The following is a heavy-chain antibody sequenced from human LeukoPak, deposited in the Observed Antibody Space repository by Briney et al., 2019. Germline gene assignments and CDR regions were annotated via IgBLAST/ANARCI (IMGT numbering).Heavy chain of an antibody. Sequence: GASVKVSCEASGYIFTGYYMHWVRQAPGQGLEWMGRINPNSGGANYAQKFQGRVAMTRDMSISTAYMELSRLGSDDTAVYYCARGSDYGDSPGLNWGQGTLVTVSS. V-gene: IGHV1-2*06. CDR2: INPNSGGA. D-gene: IGHD4-17*01. CDR3: ARGSDYGDSPGLN. CDR1: GYIFTGYY. J-gene: IGHJ4*02.